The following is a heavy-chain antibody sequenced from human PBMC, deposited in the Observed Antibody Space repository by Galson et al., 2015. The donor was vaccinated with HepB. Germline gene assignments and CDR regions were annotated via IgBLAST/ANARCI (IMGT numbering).Heavy chain of an antibody. CDR2: IPNDGTYK. J-gene: IGHJ3*01. V-gene: IGHV3-30*01. CDR3: ARAGHQLVGTNAFDV. CDR1: GFSFSNYA. Sequence: SLRLSCAASGFSFSNYAMHWVRQAPGKGLEWVAVIPNDGTYKDYADSLKGRFTISRDNSKYTLYLQMNSLRPEDTAVFYCARAGHQLVGTNAFDVWGPGTMVTVSS. D-gene: IGHD6-13*01.